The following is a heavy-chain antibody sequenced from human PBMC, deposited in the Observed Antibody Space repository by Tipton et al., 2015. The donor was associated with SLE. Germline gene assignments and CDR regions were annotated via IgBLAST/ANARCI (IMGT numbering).Heavy chain of an antibody. V-gene: IGHV4-4*07. D-gene: IGHD3-10*01. CDR1: GGSISGYY. CDR2: IYPSGSA. CDR3: AREAMVQGVIDY. Sequence: TLSLTCTVSGGSISGYYWNWIRLPAGRGLEWIGRIYPSGSANYNPSLKSRLSMSVDTSKNQFSLKLSSVTAADTAVYYCAREAMVQGVIDYWGQGTLVTVSS. J-gene: IGHJ4*02.